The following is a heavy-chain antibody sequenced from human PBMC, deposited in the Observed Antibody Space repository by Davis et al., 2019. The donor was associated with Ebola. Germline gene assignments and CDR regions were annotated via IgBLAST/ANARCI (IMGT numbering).Heavy chain of an antibody. CDR1: GLSIHMYW. CDR2: IKEDGSEK. J-gene: IGHJ4*02. V-gene: IGHV3-7*01. CDR3: VPGTWI. Sequence: GGSLRLSCAASGLSIHMYWMTWVRQAPGKGLEWVANIKEDGSEKYYVDSVKGRFTISRDNAKNSLYLQMNTLRVEDTAIYYCVPGTWIRGQGTLVTVSS. D-gene: IGHD5-18*01.